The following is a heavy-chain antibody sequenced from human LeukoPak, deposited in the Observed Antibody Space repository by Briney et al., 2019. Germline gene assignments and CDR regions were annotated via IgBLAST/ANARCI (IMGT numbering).Heavy chain of an antibody. Sequence: SETLSLTCTVSGGPISSYYWSWIRQPPGKGLEWIGYIYYTGSTNYNPSLKSRVAISVDTSKNQFSLNLSSVTAADTAVYYCARMRQQPYYYYHYMDVWGKGTTVTVSS. V-gene: IGHV4-59*01. CDR1: GGPISSYY. D-gene: IGHD6-13*01. J-gene: IGHJ6*03. CDR2: IYYTGST. CDR3: ARMRQQPYYYYHYMDV.